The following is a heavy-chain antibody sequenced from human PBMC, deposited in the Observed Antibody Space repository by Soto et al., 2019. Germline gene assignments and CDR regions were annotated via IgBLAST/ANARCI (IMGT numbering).Heavy chain of an antibody. V-gene: IGHV1-69*12. CDR3: AQCLLGVNYYYGMDV. J-gene: IGHJ6*02. D-gene: IGHD3-16*01. Sequence: QVQLVQSGAEVKKPGSSVKVSCKASGGTFSSYAINWVRQAPGQGLEWMGGIIPIFGTADYAQKFQGRVTITADPSTSTAYMELSSLRSEDTAVYYCAQCLLGVNYYYGMDVWGQGTTVTVSS. CDR1: GGTFSSYA. CDR2: IIPIFGTA.